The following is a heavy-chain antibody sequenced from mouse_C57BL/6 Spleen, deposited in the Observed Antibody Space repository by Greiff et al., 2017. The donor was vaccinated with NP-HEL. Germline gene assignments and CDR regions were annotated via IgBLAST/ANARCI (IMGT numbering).Heavy chain of an antibody. J-gene: IGHJ1*03. V-gene: IGHV1-69*01. CDR1: GYTFTSYW. CDR3: ARVYYYGSSYGYFDV. Sequence: VQLKQPGAELVMPGASVKLSCKASGYTFTSYWMHWVKQRPGQGLEWIGEIDPSDSYTNYNQKFKGKSTLTVDKSSSTAYMQLSSLTSEDSAVYYCARVYYYGSSYGYFDVWGTGTTVTVSS. CDR2: IDPSDSYT. D-gene: IGHD1-1*01.